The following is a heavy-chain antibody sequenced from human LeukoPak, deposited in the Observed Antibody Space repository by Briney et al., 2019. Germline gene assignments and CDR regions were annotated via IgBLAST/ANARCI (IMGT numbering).Heavy chain of an antibody. CDR1: GGTFSSYA. V-gene: IGHV1-69*13. J-gene: IGHJ6*02. Sequence: SVKVSCKASGGTFSSYAISWVRQAPGQGLEWMGGIIPIFGTANYAQKFQGRVTITADESTSTAYMELSSLRSEDTAVYYCAGVPTYDFWSGYEDYYYYGMDVWGQGTTVTVSS. CDR2: IIPIFGTA. D-gene: IGHD3-3*01. CDR3: AGVPTYDFWSGYEDYYYYGMDV.